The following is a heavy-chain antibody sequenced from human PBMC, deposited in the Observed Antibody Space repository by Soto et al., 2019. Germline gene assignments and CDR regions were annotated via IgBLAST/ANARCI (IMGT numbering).Heavy chain of an antibody. Sequence: QITLKESGPTLVKPTQTLTLTCTFSGLSLSTTGVGVGWIRQPPGKALEWLALIYWDDDKRYSPSLKSRLTITKDTSKNPVVLTMTIMDPVDTATYYCVQSRCGGDCLQSYSSHSYYGLDVWGQGTTVTVSS. V-gene: IGHV2-5*02. CDR2: IYWDDDK. J-gene: IGHJ6*02. D-gene: IGHD2-21*02. CDR3: VQSRCGGDCLQSYSSHSYYGLDV. CDR1: GLSLSTTGVG.